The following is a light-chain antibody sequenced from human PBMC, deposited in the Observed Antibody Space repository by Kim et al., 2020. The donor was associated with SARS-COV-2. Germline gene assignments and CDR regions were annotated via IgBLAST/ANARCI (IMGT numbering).Light chain of an antibody. CDR1: SSDVGGYNY. CDR3: TSYTTSGTYL. V-gene: IGLV2-14*03. CDR2: DVS. Sequence: GQSITISCTGTSSDVGGYNYVSWYQQHPGKAPKLMIFDVSKRPSGVPNRFSGSKSGNTASLTISGLQAEDETDYYCTSYTTSGTYLFGTGTKVTVL. J-gene: IGLJ1*01.